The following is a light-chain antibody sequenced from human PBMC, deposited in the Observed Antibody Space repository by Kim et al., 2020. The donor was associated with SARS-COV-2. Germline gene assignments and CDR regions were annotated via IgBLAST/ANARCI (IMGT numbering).Light chain of an antibody. Sequence: DIQMTQSPSSLSASVGDRVTITCRASQGIGNDLGWYQQKPGKAPKRLIYAVSSLQSGVPSRFGGSGSGTEFTLTISSLQPEDFATYYCLQHNSYPYTFAQGTKLEI. CDR2: AVS. V-gene: IGKV1-17*01. J-gene: IGKJ2*01. CDR1: QGIGND. CDR3: LQHNSYPYT.